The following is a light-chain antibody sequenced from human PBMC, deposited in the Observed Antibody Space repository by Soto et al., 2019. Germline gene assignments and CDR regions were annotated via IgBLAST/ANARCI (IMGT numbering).Light chain of an antibody. CDR2: DAS. V-gene: IGKV3-15*01. J-gene: IGKJ1*01. Sequence: EIVMTQSPATVPVSPGERVTLSCRASQSVSIDLAWYQQKPGQAPRLLIYDASTRATGIPARITGSGSGTEFTLTISSLQSEDFAVYYCQQYSNWRTFGQGTKVDIK. CDR1: QSVSID. CDR3: QQYSNWRT.